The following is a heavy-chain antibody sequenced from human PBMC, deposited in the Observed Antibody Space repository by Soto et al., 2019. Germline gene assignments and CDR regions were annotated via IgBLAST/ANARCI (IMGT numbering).Heavy chain of an antibody. V-gene: IGHV3-48*02. D-gene: IGHD2-8*02. J-gene: IGHJ4*02. CDR3: ARSRTGGHDY. CDR2: ISKSGSTM. Sequence: GGSLRLSCAASGFTFSSYSMNWVRQAPGKGLEWISYISKSGSTMYYADSVKGRFTISRDNAKNSLYLQMNSLKDEDTAVYYCARSRTGGHDYWGQGTLVTVSS. CDR1: GFTFSSYS.